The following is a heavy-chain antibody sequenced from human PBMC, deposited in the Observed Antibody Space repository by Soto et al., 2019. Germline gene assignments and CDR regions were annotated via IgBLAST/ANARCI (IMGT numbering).Heavy chain of an antibody. CDR3: ARDLNYGLFDY. Sequence: EVQLVESGGGLVQPGGSLRLSCAASGFTFSSYSMNWVRQAPGKGLEWVSYISSSSSTIYYADSVKGRFTISRDNAKDSLYLQRNSRRAEDTAVCYCARDLNYGLFDYCGQGTLVTVSS. CDR2: ISSSSSTI. CDR1: GFTFSSYS. D-gene: IGHD4-17*01. J-gene: IGHJ4*02. V-gene: IGHV3-48*01.